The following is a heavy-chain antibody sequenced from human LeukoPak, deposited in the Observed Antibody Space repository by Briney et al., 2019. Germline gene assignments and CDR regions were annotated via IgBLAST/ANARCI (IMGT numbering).Heavy chain of an antibody. CDR2: ISSSSSTI. Sequence: PGGSLRLSCAAFGFTFSSYSMNWVRQAPGKGLEWVSYISSSSSTIYYADSVKGRFTISRDNAKNSLYLQRNSLRAEDTAVYYCARRTGMDVWGKGTTVTVSS. V-gene: IGHV3-48*04. CDR3: ARRTGMDV. CDR1: GFTFSSYS. J-gene: IGHJ6*04.